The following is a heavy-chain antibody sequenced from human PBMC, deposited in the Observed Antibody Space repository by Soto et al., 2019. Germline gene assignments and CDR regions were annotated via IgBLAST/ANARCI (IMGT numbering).Heavy chain of an antibody. CDR1: GFTFSSYA. Sequence: EVQLLESGGGLVQPGGSLRLSCAASGFTFSSYAMSWVRQAPGKGLEWVSAISGSGGSTYYADSVKGRFTISRDNSKNTMYLQMNSLRAEDTAVYYCAKDKGYSSSWFDYWGQGALVTVSS. V-gene: IGHV3-23*01. CDR3: AKDKGYSSSWFDY. CDR2: ISGSGGST. D-gene: IGHD6-13*01. J-gene: IGHJ4*02.